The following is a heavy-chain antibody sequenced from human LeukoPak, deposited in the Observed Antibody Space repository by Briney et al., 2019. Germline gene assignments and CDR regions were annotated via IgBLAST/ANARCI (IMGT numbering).Heavy chain of an antibody. CDR2: INHSGGT. CDR1: GGSFSGYY. D-gene: IGHD1-26*01. CDR3: AQVSSGLGPLRDY. Sequence: PSETLSLTCAVYGGSFSGYYWHWIRQPPGKGLEWIGEINHSGGTKYNPSLKGRVTISVDTSKTQFSLKLSSVTAADTAVYYCAQVSSGLGPLRDYWGQGTLVTVSS. J-gene: IGHJ4*02. V-gene: IGHV4-34*01.